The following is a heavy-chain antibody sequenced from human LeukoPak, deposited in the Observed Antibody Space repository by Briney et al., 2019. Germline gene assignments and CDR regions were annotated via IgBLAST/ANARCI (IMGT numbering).Heavy chain of an antibody. CDR3: ARDRSGSYSAFDI. CDR1: GFTFSSYS. J-gene: IGHJ3*02. CDR2: ISSSSSYI. V-gene: IGHV3-21*01. D-gene: IGHD1-26*01. Sequence: GGSLRLSCAASGFTFSSYSMNWVRKAPGKGLEWVSSISSSSSYIYYADSVKGRFTISRDNAKNSLYLQMNSLRAEDTAVYYCARDRSGSYSAFDIWGQGTMVTVSS.